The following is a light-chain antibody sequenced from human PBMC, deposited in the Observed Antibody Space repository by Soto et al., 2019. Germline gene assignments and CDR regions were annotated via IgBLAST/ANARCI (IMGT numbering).Light chain of an antibody. CDR3: QQYNTYPLT. J-gene: IGKJ4*01. V-gene: IGKV1-5*03. CDR2: KAS. CDR1: QSISTW. Sequence: DIQMTQSHSTLSASVGDRVTITCRASQSISTWLAWYQQKPGKAPKLLIYKASSLEGGVPSRFSGSGSGTEFNITVSSLRPDDFATYYCQQYNTYPLTFGGGTTVEIK.